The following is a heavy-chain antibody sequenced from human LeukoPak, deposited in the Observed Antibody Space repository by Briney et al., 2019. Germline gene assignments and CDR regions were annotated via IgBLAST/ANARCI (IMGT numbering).Heavy chain of an antibody. J-gene: IGHJ4*02. CDR2: IRGSGDNT. V-gene: IGHV3-23*01. CDR3: VRDRDIVVVITFDY. Sequence: GGSLSLSCAACGFTLNSQSMSWVRQAPGRGREWGSAIRGSGDNTYYADSVDRRLTISRDNAKNTLYLQMDGLRVEDSAVYYGVRDRDIVVVITFDYWGQGTLVTVSS. D-gene: IGHD3-22*01. CDR1: GFTLNSQS.